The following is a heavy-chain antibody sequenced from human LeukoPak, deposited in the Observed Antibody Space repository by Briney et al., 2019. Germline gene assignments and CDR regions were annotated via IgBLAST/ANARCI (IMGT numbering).Heavy chain of an antibody. V-gene: IGHV1-18*01. D-gene: IGHD5-18*01. CDR2: ISAYNGRA. CDR1: GYTFTSHY. Sequence: GASAKVSCKASGYTFTSHYITWVRQAPGQGLEWVGWISAYNGRANYAQKFQGRVTMTIDTSTTTAYMDLRSLTSDDTAMYYCTKGGAMVATVDFWGQGTLVTVSS. J-gene: IGHJ4*02. CDR3: TKGGAMVATVDF.